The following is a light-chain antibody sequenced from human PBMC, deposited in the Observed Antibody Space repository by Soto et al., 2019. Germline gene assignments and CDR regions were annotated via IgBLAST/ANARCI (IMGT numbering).Light chain of an antibody. CDR3: QQRSDWAFS. CDR2: DAS. Sequence: EIVLTQSPATLSLSPGERATLSCRASQSVSDYVGWYQQNPGQAPRLLIYDASNRATGIPARFSGSGYGTDFTLTISSREPEESAVYYCQQRSDWAFSFGPGTKVDI. J-gene: IGKJ3*01. V-gene: IGKV3-11*01. CDR1: QSVSDY.